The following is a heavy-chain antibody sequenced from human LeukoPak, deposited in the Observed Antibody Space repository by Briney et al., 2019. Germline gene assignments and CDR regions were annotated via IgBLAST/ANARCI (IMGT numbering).Heavy chain of an antibody. CDR2: ISGNGGSA. CDR1: GFTFGNYA. Sequence: GGSLRLSRAASGFTFGNYAMSWVRQAPGKGLEWAPLISGNGGSAYYADSVKGWFTISRDNSKNTLYLQMSSLRAEDTAVYYCAKDQKMHGDYWGQGTLVTVSS. J-gene: IGHJ4*02. V-gene: IGHV3-23*01. CDR3: AKDQKMHGDY.